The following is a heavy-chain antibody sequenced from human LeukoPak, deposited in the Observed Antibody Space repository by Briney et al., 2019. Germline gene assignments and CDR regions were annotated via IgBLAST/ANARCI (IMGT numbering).Heavy chain of an antibody. D-gene: IGHD3-22*01. Sequence: PGGSLRLSCAASGFTFSIYAMIWVRQAPGKGLECVSAISGSGGSTYYADSVKGRFTISRDNSKNTLYLQMNSLRAEDTAVYYCARDRRGSYYDSSGSFDYWGQGTLVTVSS. CDR3: ARDRRGSYYDSSGSFDY. CDR1: GFTFSIYA. CDR2: ISGSGGST. V-gene: IGHV3-23*01. J-gene: IGHJ4*02.